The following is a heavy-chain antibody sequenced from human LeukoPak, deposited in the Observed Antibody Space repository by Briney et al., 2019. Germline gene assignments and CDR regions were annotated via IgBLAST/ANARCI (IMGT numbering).Heavy chain of an antibody. CDR3: ARRLRSYLRVGASYYFDY. D-gene: IGHD1-26*01. CDR1: GGSISSSSYY. J-gene: IGHJ4*02. CDR2: IYYSGST. V-gene: IGHV4-39*07. Sequence: PSETLSLTCTVSGGSISSSSYYWGWIRQPPGKGLEWIGSIYYSGSTYYNPSLKSRVTISVDKSKNQFSLKLSSVTAADTAVYYCARRLRSYLRVGASYYFDYWGQGTLVTVSS.